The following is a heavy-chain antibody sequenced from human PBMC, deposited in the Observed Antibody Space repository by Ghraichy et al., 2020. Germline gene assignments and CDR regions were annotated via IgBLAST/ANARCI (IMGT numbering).Heavy chain of an antibody. CDR2: IWYDGSNK. D-gene: IGHD5-12*01. Sequence: LSLTCAASGFTFSSYGMHWVRQAPGKGLEWVAVIWYDGSNKYYADSVKGRFTISRDNSKNTLYLQMNSLRAEDTAVYYCARGGDIVATIGYYYYGMDVWGQGTTVTVSS. V-gene: IGHV3-33*08. CDR1: GFTFSSYG. J-gene: IGHJ6*02. CDR3: ARGGDIVATIGYYYYGMDV.